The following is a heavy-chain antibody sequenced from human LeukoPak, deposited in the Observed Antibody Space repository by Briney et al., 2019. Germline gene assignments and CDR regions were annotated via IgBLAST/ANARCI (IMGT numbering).Heavy chain of an antibody. Sequence: GGSLRLSCAASGFTFSSYWMSWVRQAPGKGLEWVANIMQDGSEKYYVDSVKGRFTTSRDNAKNSLYLQMNSLRAEDTAVYYCARDSSGTGSLLNYYYYYGMDVWGQGTTVTVSS. J-gene: IGHJ6*02. CDR2: IMQDGSEK. CDR1: GFTFSSYW. CDR3: ARDSSGTGSLLNYYYYYGMDV. V-gene: IGHV3-7*03. D-gene: IGHD1-7*01.